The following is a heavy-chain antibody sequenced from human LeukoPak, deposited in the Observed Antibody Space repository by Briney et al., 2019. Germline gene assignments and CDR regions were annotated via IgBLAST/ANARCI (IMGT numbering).Heavy chain of an antibody. D-gene: IGHD2-2*01. V-gene: IGHV4-34*01. CDR2: INHSGST. Sequence: PSETLSLTCAVYGGSFSGYYWSWIRQPPGKGLEWIGEINHSGSTNYNPSLKSRVTISVDTSKNQFSLKLSSATAADTAVYYCARRYLVVPAAGEYNWFDPWGQGTLVTVSS. CDR3: ARRYLVVPAAGEYNWFDP. J-gene: IGHJ5*02. CDR1: GGSFSGYY.